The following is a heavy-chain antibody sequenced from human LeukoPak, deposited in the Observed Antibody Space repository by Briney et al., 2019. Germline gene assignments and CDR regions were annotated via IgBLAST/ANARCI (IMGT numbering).Heavy chain of an antibody. D-gene: IGHD3-16*01. CDR3: AREEEGGTFDY. Sequence: GASVKASCKASGYTLSSYFMHWVRQAPGQGLEWMGGIKPGGGNTGYAEKFQGRVTMTSDTSTSTVYMELNSLRSEDTAVYYCAREEEGGTFDYWGQGTLVTVSS. J-gene: IGHJ4*02. V-gene: IGHV1-46*01. CDR1: GYTLSSYF. CDR2: IKPGGGNT.